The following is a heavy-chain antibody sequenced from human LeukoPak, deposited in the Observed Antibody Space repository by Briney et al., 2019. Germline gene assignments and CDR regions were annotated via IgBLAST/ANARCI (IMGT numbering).Heavy chain of an antibody. CDR2: ISGSGGST. Sequence: GGSLRLSCAASGFTFSSYAMSWVRQAPGKGLEWVSAISGSGGSTYYADSVKGRFTISRDNSKNTLYLQMNSLRAEDTALYYCAKGGYSYGYPLYYYGMDVWGQGTTVTVSS. CDR1: GFTFSSYA. V-gene: IGHV3-23*01. D-gene: IGHD5-18*01. CDR3: AKGGYSYGYPLYYYGMDV. J-gene: IGHJ6*02.